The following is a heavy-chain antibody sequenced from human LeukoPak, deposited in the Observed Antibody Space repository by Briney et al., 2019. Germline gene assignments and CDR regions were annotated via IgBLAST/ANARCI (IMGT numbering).Heavy chain of an antibody. CDR1: GYTFISYG. CDR2: ISVYNGNT. J-gene: IGHJ4*02. D-gene: IGHD3-3*01. CDR3: ARDLTLYDFWSGRYYFDY. Sequence: ASVKVSXKASGYTFISYGITWVRQAPGQGLEWMGWISVYNGNTNYAQKLQGRVTMTTDTSTSTAYMELRSLRSDDTAVYYCARDLTLYDFWSGRYYFDYWGQGTLVTVSS. V-gene: IGHV1-18*01.